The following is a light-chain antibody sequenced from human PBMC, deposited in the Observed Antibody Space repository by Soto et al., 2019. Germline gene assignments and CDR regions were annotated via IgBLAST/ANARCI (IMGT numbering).Light chain of an antibody. CDR3: SSYTSSGTWV. Sequence: QTVLTQPASVSGSPGQSITISCTGTSSDVGGYNYVSWYQHHPGKAPKLMIYDVSNRPSGVSNRFSGSKSGNTASLTISGLQPEDEADYYCSSYTSSGTWVFGGGTKVTVL. CDR2: DVS. J-gene: IGLJ3*02. CDR1: SSDVGGYNY. V-gene: IGLV2-14*03.